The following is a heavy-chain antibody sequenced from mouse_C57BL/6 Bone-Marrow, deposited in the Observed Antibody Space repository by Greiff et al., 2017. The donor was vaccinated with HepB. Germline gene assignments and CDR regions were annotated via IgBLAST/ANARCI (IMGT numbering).Heavy chain of an antibody. V-gene: IGHV5-12*01. J-gene: IGHJ3*01. CDR1: GFTFSDYY. CDR2: ISNGGGST. CDR3: ARHGGWFAY. Sequence: DVHLVESGGGLVQPGGSLKLSCAASGFTFSDYYMYWVRQTPEKRLEWVAYISNGGGSTYYPDTVKGRFTISRDNAKNTLYLQMSRLKSEDTAMYYCARHGGWFAYWGQGTLVTVSA.